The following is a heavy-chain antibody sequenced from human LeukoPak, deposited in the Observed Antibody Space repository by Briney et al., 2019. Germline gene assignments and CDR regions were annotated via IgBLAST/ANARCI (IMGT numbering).Heavy chain of an antibody. J-gene: IGHJ3*02. CDR2: ISSSGST. D-gene: IGHD3-22*01. CDR1: GDSISSGDYY. Sequence: ASQTLSLTCTVSGDSISSGDYYWSWIRQPAGKGLEWIGRISSSGSTNYNPSLKSRVTISVDTSKNQFSLKLSSVTAADTAVYFCARGPYSYDSSGAFDIWGQGTMVTVSS. V-gene: IGHV4-61*02. CDR3: ARGPYSYDSSGAFDI.